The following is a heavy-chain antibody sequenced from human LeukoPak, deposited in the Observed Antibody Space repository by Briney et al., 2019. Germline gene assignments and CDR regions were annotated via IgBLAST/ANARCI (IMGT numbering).Heavy chain of an antibody. J-gene: IGHJ4*02. CDR1: GFTFSSYS. V-gene: IGHV3-48*01. Sequence: GGSLRLSCAASGFTFSSYSMNWVRQAPGKGLEWVSYISSSSSTIYYAGSVKGRFTISRNNAKNSLFLQMNSLRAEDTAVYYCARSRGSSGSYPFDYWGEGTLVNVSS. CDR2: ISSSSSTI. D-gene: IGHD1-26*01. CDR3: ARSRGSSGSYPFDY.